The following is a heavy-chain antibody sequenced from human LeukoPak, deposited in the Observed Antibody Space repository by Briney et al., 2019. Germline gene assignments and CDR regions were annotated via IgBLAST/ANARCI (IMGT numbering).Heavy chain of an antibody. CDR3: ARTTAYDFWSGYYRAYYYFDY. V-gene: IGHV4-34*01. CDR1: GGSFSGYY. Sequence: SETLSLTCAVYGGSFSGYYWSWIRQPPGKGLEWIGEINHSGSTNYNPSLKSRVTISVDTSKNQFSLKLSSVTAADTAVYYCARTTAYDFWSGYYRAYYYFDYWGQGTLVTVSS. CDR2: INHSGST. D-gene: IGHD3-3*01. J-gene: IGHJ4*02.